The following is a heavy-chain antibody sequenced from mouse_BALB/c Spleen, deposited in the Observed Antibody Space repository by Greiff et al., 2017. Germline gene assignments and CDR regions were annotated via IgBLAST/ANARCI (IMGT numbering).Heavy chain of an antibody. CDR3: ARGKIITSVECFDY. V-gene: IGHV5-6-5*01. CDR1: GFTFSSYA. D-gene: IGHD1-1*01. Sequence: EVKLMESGGGLVKPGGSLTLSCAASGFTFSSYAMSWVRQTPEKRLEWVASISSGGSTYYPDSVKGRFTISRDNARNILYLQMSSLRSEDTAMYYCARGKIITSVECFDYWGQGTTLTVSS. CDR2: ISSGGST. J-gene: IGHJ2*01.